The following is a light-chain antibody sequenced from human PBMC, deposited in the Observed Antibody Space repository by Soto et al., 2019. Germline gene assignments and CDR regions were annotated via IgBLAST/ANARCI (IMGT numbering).Light chain of an antibody. CDR2: AAS. J-gene: IGKJ4*01. CDR1: QSISSY. V-gene: IGKV1-39*01. CDR3: QQSYSTPNT. Sequence: DIQMTQSPSSLSASVGDRVTITCRASQSISSYLNWYQQKPGKAPKLLIYAASSSQSGVPSRFSGSGSGTDFTLTISSLQPEDFATYYCQQSYSTPNTFGGGTKVEIK.